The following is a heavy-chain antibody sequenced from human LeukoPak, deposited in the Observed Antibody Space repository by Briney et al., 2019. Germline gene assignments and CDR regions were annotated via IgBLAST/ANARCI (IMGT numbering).Heavy chain of an antibody. V-gene: IGHV4-59*01. CDR2: LYYSGSN. CDR1: GRPISSYY. CDR3: ARVGRDGYNYFDY. D-gene: IGHD5-24*01. J-gene: IGHJ4*02. Sequence: SETLSLTCTVSGRPISSYYWSWIRQPPGKGLEWIGYLYYSGSNNYNPSLKSRVTISVDTSKNQFSLKLSSVTAADTAVYYCARVGRDGYNYFDYWGQGTLVTVSS.